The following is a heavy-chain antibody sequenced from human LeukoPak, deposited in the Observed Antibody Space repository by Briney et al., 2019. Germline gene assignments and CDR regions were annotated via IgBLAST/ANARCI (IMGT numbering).Heavy chain of an antibody. J-gene: IGHJ6*02. D-gene: IGHD2-2*01. CDR3: ARRGTYCSSTSYHKSYYYYYGMDV. Sequence: GESLKISCKGSGYSFTSYWISWVRQMPGKGLEWMGRIDPSDSFTNYSPSFQGHVTISADKSMATAYLQWSSLKASDTAVYYCARRGTYCSSTSYHKSYYYYYGMDVWGQGTTVTVSS. CDR1: GYSFTSYW. V-gene: IGHV5-10-1*01. CDR2: IDPSDSFT.